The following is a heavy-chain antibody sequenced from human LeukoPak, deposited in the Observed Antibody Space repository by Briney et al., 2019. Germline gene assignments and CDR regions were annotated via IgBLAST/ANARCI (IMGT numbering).Heavy chain of an antibody. CDR2: ISGNGGTI. CDR3: ARDADTTSRYSRFDY. Sequence: GGSLRLSCAASGFIFSSYTMSWVRQAPGKGLEWVSSISGNGGTIYYADSVKGRFTISRDNSENTLYLQMNSLRAEDTAVYYCARDADTTSRYSRFDYWGQGTLVTVSA. CDR1: GFIFSSYT. V-gene: IGHV3-23*01. D-gene: IGHD2/OR15-2a*01. J-gene: IGHJ4*02.